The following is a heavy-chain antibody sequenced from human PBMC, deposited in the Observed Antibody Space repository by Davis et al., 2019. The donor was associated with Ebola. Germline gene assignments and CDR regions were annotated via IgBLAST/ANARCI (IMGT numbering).Heavy chain of an antibody. CDR1: GFTFSTYA. Sequence: PGGSLRLSCTTSGFTFSTYALSWVRQAPGKGLEWVSGISWNSGSIGYADSVKGRFTISRDNAKNSLYLQMNSLRAEDTALYYCAKDTTKLRFLEWLLFGGFDYWGQGTLVTVSS. V-gene: IGHV3-9*01. CDR2: ISWNSGSI. D-gene: IGHD3-3*01. CDR3: AKDTTKLRFLEWLLFGGFDY. J-gene: IGHJ4*02.